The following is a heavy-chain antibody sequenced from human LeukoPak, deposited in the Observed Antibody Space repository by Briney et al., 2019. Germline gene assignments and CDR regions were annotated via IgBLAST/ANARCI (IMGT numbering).Heavy chain of an antibody. V-gene: IGHV4-59*01. Sequence: SETLSLTCTVSGGSISSYYWSWIRQPPGKGLEWIGYIYYSGSTNYNPSLKSRVTISVDTSKNQFSLKLSSVTAADTAVYYCARDDRITMAFDPWGQGTLVTVSS. J-gene: IGHJ5*02. D-gene: IGHD3-10*01. CDR3: ARDDRITMAFDP. CDR2: IYYSGST. CDR1: GGSISSYY.